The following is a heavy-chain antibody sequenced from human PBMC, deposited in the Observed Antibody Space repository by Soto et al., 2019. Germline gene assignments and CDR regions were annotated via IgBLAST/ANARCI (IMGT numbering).Heavy chain of an antibody. Sequence: QVHLVQSVSEVKTPGASVKVSCQDSGPTSTHNGISWVRRAPGQGLEWMGWININRGDVNHAPKFQGRVTLTTDTSTKTAYLELRSLRLDDTGVYFCATDVMNRGRFDYWGHGTRVAVSS. CDR3: ATDVMNRGRFDY. CDR2: ININRGDV. V-gene: IGHV1-18*04. CDR1: GPTSTHNG. J-gene: IGHJ4*01.